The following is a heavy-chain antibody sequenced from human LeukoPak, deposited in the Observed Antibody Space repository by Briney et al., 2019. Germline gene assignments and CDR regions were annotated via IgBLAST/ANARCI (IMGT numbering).Heavy chain of an antibody. Sequence: PSETLSLTCTVSGGSISSSSYNWGWIRQPPGKGLEGIGIIDNTGSTYYNPSLKSRVAISIEKSKNQFSLKLSSVTAADTAVYYCAGAYCGGDCYSGRAFDIWGQGTMVTVSS. D-gene: IGHD2-21*02. J-gene: IGHJ3*02. CDR1: GGSISSSSYN. V-gene: IGHV4-39*07. CDR2: IDNTGST. CDR3: AGAYCGGDCYSGRAFDI.